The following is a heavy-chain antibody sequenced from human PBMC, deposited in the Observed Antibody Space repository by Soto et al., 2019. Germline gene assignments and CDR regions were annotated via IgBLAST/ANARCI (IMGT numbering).Heavy chain of an antibody. D-gene: IGHD5-18*01. J-gene: IGHJ6*02. CDR2: IYYSGST. CDR3: ACIFSGGYGYGFYYYGMDV. Sequence: ETLSLTCTVSGGSISSSSYYWGWIRQPPGKGLEWIGSIYYSGSTYYNPSLKSRVTISVDTSKNQFSLKLSSVTAADTAVYYCACIFSGGYGYGFYYYGMDVWGQGTTVTVS. V-gene: IGHV4-39*01. CDR1: GGSISSSSYY.